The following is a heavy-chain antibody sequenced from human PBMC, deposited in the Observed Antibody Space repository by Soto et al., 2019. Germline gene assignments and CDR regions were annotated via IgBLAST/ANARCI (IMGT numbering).Heavy chain of an antibody. CDR1: GGTFSSYT. Sequence: ASVKVSCKASGGTFSSYTISWVRQAPGQGLEWMGIINPSGGSTSYAQKFQGRVTMTRDTSTSTVYMELSSLRSEDTAVYYCARDSGSYLGYWGQGTLVTVSS. J-gene: IGHJ4*02. CDR3: ARDSGSYLGY. CDR2: INPSGGST. D-gene: IGHD1-26*01. V-gene: IGHV1-46*01.